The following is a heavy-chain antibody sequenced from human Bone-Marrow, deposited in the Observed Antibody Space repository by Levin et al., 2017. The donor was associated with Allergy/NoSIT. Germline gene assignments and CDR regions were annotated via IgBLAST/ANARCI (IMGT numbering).Heavy chain of an antibody. V-gene: IGHV3-11*01. CDR1: GFIFSDYY. D-gene: IGHD6-13*01. CDR3: ARSDAYSSSGSFDF. J-gene: IGHJ4*02. Sequence: GESLKISCAASGFIFSDYYFSWIRQAPGKGLEWISYTSGSGSTFYYADSLKGRFTISRDAARNSLSLEMNSLRAEDTAVYYCARSDAYSSSGSFDFWGPGTQVTVSS. CDR2: TSGSGSTF.